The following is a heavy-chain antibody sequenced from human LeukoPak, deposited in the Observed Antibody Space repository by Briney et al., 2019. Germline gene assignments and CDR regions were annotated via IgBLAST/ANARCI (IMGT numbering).Heavy chain of an antibody. V-gene: IGHV4-4*07. CDR1: GGSISSYY. D-gene: IGHD3-22*01. CDR2: ICTSGST. J-gene: IGHJ6*03. CDR3: ARDYYDSSGYYYYYYMDV. Sequence: SETLSLTCTVSGGSISSYYWSWIRQPAGKGLEWIGRICTSGSTNYNPSLKSRVTMSVDTSKNQFSLKLSSVTAADTAVYYCARDYYDSSGYYYYYYMDVWGKGTTVTVSS.